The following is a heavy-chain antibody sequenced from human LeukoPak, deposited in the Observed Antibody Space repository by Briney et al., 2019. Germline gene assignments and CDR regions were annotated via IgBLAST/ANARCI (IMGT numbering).Heavy chain of an antibody. CDR1: GYTFTSYG. Sequence: ASVKVSCKASGYTFTSYGISWVRQAPGQGLEWMGWISAYNGNTNYAQKLQGRVTMTTDTSTSTAYMELRSLRSDDTAVYYCARDPRPGATNLGFDYWGQGTLVTVSS. V-gene: IGHV1-18*01. CDR2: ISAYNGNT. D-gene: IGHD7-27*01. CDR3: ARDPRPGATNLGFDY. J-gene: IGHJ4*02.